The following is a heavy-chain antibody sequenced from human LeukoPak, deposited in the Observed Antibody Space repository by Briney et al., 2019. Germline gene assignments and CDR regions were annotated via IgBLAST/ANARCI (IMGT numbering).Heavy chain of an antibody. D-gene: IGHD3-3*01. J-gene: IGHJ5*02. V-gene: IGHV4-34*01. CDR3: ARAGYYEFWSGYYTGDWFDP. CDR2: INHSGST. CDR1: GGSFSGYY. Sequence: SETLSLTCAVYGGSFSGYYWSWIRQPPGKGLEWIGEINHSGSTNYNPSLKSRVTISVDTSKNQFSLKLSSVTAADTAVYYCARAGYYEFWSGYYTGDWFDPCGQRTLVTVSS.